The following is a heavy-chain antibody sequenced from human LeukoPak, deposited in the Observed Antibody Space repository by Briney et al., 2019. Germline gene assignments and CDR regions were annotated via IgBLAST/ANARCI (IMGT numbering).Heavy chain of an antibody. CDR3: ARDDDSSEY. D-gene: IGHD3-22*01. CDR2: MDPNSGNT. Sequence: ASVQVSCKASGYTFTSYDINWVRQATGQGLEWMGWMDPNSGNTGYAQKFQGRLTMTRNTSISTTYMELSSLRSEDTAVYYCARDDDSSEYWGQGTLVTVSS. CDR1: GYTFTSYD. V-gene: IGHV1-8*01. J-gene: IGHJ4*02.